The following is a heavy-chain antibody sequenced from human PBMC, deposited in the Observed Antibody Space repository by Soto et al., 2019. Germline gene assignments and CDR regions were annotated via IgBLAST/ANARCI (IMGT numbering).Heavy chain of an antibody. J-gene: IGHJ6*02. CDR3: ARDDGDSLYYYYGMDV. V-gene: IGHV3-7*03. Sequence: GGSLRLSCAASGFTFSSYWISWVRQAPGKGLEWVANIKQDGSEKYYVDSVKGRFTISRDNAKNSLYLQMNSLRAEDTAVYYCARDDGDSLYYYYGMDVWGQGTTVTVSS. CDR1: GFTFSSYW. CDR2: IKQDGSEK. D-gene: IGHD7-27*01.